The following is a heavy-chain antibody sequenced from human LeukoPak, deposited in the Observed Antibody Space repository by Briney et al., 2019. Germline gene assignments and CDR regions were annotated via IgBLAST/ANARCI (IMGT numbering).Heavy chain of an antibody. D-gene: IGHD6-13*01. Sequence: SETLSLTCTVSGGSISSYYWSWIRQPPGKGLEWIGYIYYSGSTNYNPSLKSRVTISVDTSKNQFSLKPSSVTAADTAVYYCAGHSPTYSSSWANWFDPWGQGTLVTASS. J-gene: IGHJ5*02. V-gene: IGHV4-59*08. CDR3: AGHSPTYSSSWANWFDP. CDR2: IYYSGST. CDR1: GGSISSYY.